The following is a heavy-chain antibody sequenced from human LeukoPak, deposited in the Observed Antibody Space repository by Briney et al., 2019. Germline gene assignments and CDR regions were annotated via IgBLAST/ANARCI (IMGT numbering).Heavy chain of an antibody. D-gene: IGHD2-2*01. CDR3: ARADKYQLPSYFDY. CDR1: GYTFTSYA. J-gene: IGHJ4*02. CDR2: INAGNGNT. Sequence: AASVKVSCKASGYTFTSYAMHWVRQAPGQRLEWMGWINAGNGNTKYSQKFQGRVTITRDTSASTAYMELSSLRSEDTAVYYCARADKYQLPSYFDYWGQGTLATVSS. V-gene: IGHV1-3*01.